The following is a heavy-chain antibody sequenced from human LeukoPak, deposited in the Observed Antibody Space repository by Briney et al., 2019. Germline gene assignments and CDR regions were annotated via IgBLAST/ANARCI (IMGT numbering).Heavy chain of an antibody. J-gene: IGHJ3*02. CDR3: AREHAYYDSSGYYYDAFDI. CDR1: GFTFSSYW. CDR2: INSDGSST. V-gene: IGHV3-74*01. Sequence: GGSLRLSCAASGFTFSSYWMHWVHQAPGKGLVWVSRINSDGSSTSYADSVKGRFTISRDNAKNTLYLQMNSLRAEDTAVYYCAREHAYYDSSGYYYDAFDIWGQGTMVTVSS. D-gene: IGHD3-22*01.